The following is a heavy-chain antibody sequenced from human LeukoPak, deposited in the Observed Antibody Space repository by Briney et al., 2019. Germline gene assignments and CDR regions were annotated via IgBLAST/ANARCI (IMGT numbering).Heavy chain of an antibody. CDR3: ARITFGGVIVPNYAFDI. V-gene: IGHV4-31*03. Sequence: MPSETLSLTCTVSGGSISSIDYYWSWIRQHPGKGLEWIGYMYSGGSTNYNPSLKSRVNISVGTSKNQFSLKLSSVTAADTAVYYCARITFGGVIVPNYAFDIWGHGTMVTVSS. CDR2: MYSGGST. D-gene: IGHD3-16*02. CDR1: GGSISSIDYY. J-gene: IGHJ3*02.